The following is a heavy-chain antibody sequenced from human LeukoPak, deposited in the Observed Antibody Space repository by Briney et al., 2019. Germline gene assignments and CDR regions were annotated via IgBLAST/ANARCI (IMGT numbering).Heavy chain of an antibody. Sequence: GGSLRLSCAASGFTFISYAMSWVRQAPGKGLEGVSAISGSGGSTYYADSVKGRFTISRDNSKNRVYLQMNSVRAEDMAVYYCAKASSLSYCGGACGAFDIWGQGTMVTVSS. CDR2: ISGSGGST. CDR1: GFTFISYA. D-gene: IGHD2-21*02. J-gene: IGHJ3*02. CDR3: AKASSLSYCGGACGAFDI. V-gene: IGHV3-23*01.